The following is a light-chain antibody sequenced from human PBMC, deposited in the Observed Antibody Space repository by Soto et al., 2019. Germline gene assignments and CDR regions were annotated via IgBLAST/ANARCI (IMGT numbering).Light chain of an antibody. Sequence: DVQMTQSPSTLSASVGDSVTITCRASQSIAASLAWYQLKPGEAPKLLIYDVSNLESGVPSRFSGSGSGTEFSLTIRSLHPDDVATYYCQQYDYSRTFGQGTKVDIK. CDR3: QQYDYSRT. V-gene: IGKV1-5*01. CDR1: QSIAAS. J-gene: IGKJ1*01. CDR2: DVS.